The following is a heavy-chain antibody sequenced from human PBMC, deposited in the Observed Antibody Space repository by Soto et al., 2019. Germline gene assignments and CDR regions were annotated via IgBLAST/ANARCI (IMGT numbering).Heavy chain of an antibody. V-gene: IGHV1-69*13. CDR1: GGTFSSYA. D-gene: IGHD5-18*01. CDR3: ARAHVDTAMETGGWFDP. J-gene: IGHJ5*02. Sequence: SVKVSCKASGGTFSSYAISWVRQAPGQGLEWMGGIIPIFGTANYAQKFQGRVTITADESTSTAYMELSSLRSEDTAVYYCARAHVDTAMETGGWFDPWGQGTLVTVSS. CDR2: IIPIFGTA.